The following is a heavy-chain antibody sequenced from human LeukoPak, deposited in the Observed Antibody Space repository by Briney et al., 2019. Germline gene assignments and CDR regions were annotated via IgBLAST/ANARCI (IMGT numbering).Heavy chain of an antibody. CDR2: IYYSGST. CDR3: ARRIAAAGSAFDI. J-gene: IGHJ3*02. V-gene: IGHV4-39*01. D-gene: IGHD6-13*01. CDR1: GGSISTSSYY. Sequence: SETLSLTCTASGGSISTSSYYWGWIRQPPGKGLEWIGSIYYSGSTHYNPSLKSRITISVDTSKNQFSLKPSSVTAADTAVYYCARRIAAAGSAFDIWGQGTKVTVSS.